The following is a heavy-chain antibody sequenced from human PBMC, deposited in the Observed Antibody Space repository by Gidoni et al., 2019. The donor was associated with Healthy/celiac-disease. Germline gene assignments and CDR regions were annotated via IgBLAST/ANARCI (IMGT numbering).Heavy chain of an antibody. CDR3: ARPMYGGKAHYYGMDV. J-gene: IGHJ6*02. Sequence: GFTFSSYAMHWVRQAPGKGLEWVAVISYDGSNKYYADSVKGRFTISRDNSKNTLYLQMNSLRAEDTAVYYCARPMYGGKAHYYGMDVWGQGTTVTVS. V-gene: IGHV3-30*04. D-gene: IGHD3-10*02. CDR2: ISYDGSNK. CDR1: GFTFSSYA.